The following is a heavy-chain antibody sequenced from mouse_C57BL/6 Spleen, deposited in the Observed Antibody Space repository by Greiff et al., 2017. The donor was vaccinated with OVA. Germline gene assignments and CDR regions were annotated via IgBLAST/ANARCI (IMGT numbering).Heavy chain of an antibody. Sequence: QVTLKVCGPGILQSSQTLSLTCSFSGFSLSTSGMGVSWIRQPSGKGLEWLAHIYWDDDKRYNPSLKSRLTISKDTSRNQVFLKITSVDTADTATYYCARREGDYYGSRYAMDYWGQGTSVTVSS. J-gene: IGHJ4*01. CDR1: GFSLSTSGMG. V-gene: IGHV8-12*01. CDR3: ARREGDYYGSRYAMDY. D-gene: IGHD1-1*01. CDR2: IYWDDDK.